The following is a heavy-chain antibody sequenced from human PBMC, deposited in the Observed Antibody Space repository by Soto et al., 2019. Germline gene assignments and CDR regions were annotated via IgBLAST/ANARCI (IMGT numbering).Heavy chain of an antibody. CDR3: ARDAYCSGGSCMGSYFDY. CDR2: IYYSGST. V-gene: IGHV4-31*03. Sequence: LSLTCTVSGVSISSGGYYWSWIRQHPGKGLEWIGYIYYSGSTYYNPSLKSRVTISVDTSKNQFSLKLNSVTAADTAVYFCARDAYCSGGSCMGSYFDYWGQGTLVTVSS. CDR1: GVSISSGGYY. D-gene: IGHD2-15*01. J-gene: IGHJ4*02.